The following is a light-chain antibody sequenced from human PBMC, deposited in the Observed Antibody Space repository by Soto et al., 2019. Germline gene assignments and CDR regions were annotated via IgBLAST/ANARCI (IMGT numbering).Light chain of an antibody. V-gene: IGKV3-20*01. CDR3: YQYGVSLLT. CDR1: QGVDNY. Sequence: EIVLTQSPGTLSLSPGERATLSCRASQGVDNYLPWYQQKPVQAPRLLIYGASSRATGIPDRFSGSGYGTDFTLTISSLEPEDFAVYYCYQYGVSLLTFGQGTTVEI. CDR2: GAS. J-gene: IGKJ1*01.